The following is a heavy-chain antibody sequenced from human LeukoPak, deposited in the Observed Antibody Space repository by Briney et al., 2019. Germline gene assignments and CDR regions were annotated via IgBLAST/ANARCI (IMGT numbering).Heavy chain of an antibody. Sequence: SETLSLTYTVSGGSISSYYWSWIRQPPGKGLEWIGYIYYSGSTNYNPSLKSRVTISVDTSKNQFSLKLSSVTAADTAVYYCARNTRGNWFDPWGQGTLVTVSS. CDR1: GGSISSYY. V-gene: IGHV4-59*01. J-gene: IGHJ5*02. CDR2: IYYSGST. CDR3: ARNTRGNWFDP. D-gene: IGHD1-26*01.